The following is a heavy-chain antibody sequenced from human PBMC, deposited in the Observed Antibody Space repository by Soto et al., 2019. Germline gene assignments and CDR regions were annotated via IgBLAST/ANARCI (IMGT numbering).Heavy chain of an antibody. D-gene: IGHD3-9*01. CDR2: IWYDGSNK. CDR1: GFTFSSYG. CDR3: ARASRPFYDILTGYSTPPADY. Sequence: GGSLRLSCAASGFTFSSYGMHWVRQAPGKGLEWVAVIWYDGSNKYYADSVKGRFTISRDNSKNTLYLQMNSLRAEDTAVYYCARASRPFYDILTGYSTPPADYWGQGTLVTVSS. V-gene: IGHV3-33*01. J-gene: IGHJ4*02.